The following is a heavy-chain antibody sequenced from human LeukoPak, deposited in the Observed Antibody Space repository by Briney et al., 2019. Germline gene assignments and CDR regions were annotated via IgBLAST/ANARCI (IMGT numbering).Heavy chain of an antibody. CDR3: ARDPNYYYDSSGFDY. Sequence: SETLSLTCAVYGGSFSGYYWSGIRQPPGKGLEWIGYIYYSGSTYYNPSLKSRVTISVDTSKNQFSLKLSSVTAADTAVYYCARDPNYYYDSSGFDYWGQGTLVTVSS. V-gene: IGHV4-30-4*01. CDR1: GGSFSGYY. CDR2: IYYSGST. J-gene: IGHJ4*02. D-gene: IGHD3-22*01.